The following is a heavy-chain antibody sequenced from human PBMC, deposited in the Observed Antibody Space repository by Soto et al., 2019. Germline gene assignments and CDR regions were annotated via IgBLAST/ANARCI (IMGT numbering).Heavy chain of an antibody. CDR3: ARHRWYCSGGSCRATYYYGMDV. CDR1: GYTFTSYV. CDR2: IYPGDSDT. J-gene: IGHJ6*02. V-gene: IGHV5-51*03. D-gene: IGHD2-15*01. Sequence: PXDSLKRSWKCSGYTFTSYVGGLVRQKPGKGLEWMGIIYPGDSDTRYSPSFQGQVTISADKSISTAYLQWSSLKASDTAMYYCARHRWYCSGGSCRATYYYGMDVWGQGTTVTVP.